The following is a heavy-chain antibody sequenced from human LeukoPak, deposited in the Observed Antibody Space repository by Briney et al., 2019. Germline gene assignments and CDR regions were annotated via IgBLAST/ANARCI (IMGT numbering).Heavy chain of an antibody. CDR2: INPSSVST. CDR3: ARDRRGYET. J-gene: IGHJ5*02. CDR1: GYTFTSSY. V-gene: IGHV1-46*01. D-gene: IGHD5-12*01. Sequence: ASVKVSCKASGYTFTSSYMHWVRQAPGQGLEWMGIINPSSVSTSYAQKFQGRVTITADESTSTAYMELSSLRSEDTAVYYCARDRRGYETWGQGTLVTVSS.